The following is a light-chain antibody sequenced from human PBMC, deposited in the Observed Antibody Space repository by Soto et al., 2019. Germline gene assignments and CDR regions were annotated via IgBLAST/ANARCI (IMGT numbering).Light chain of an antibody. CDR1: QSVSSN. CDR2: GAS. V-gene: IGKV3-15*01. CDR3: QQYNNWPHVSLT. J-gene: IGKJ5*01. Sequence: QSPATLSVSPGERATLSCRASQSVSSNLAWYQQKPGQAPRLLIYGASTRATGIPARFSGSGSGTEFTLTISSLQSEDFAVYYCQQYNNWPHVSLTFGQGTRLEI.